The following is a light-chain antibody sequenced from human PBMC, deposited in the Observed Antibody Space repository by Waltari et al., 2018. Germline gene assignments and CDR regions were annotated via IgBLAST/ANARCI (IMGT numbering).Light chain of an antibody. CDR2: ANN. CDR1: SSNIENHY. J-gene: IGLJ3*02. V-gene: IGLV1-51*01. Sequence: QSVLTQPRSVSAAPGQKVTTSCYGNSSNIENHYVPWYQHLPGTAPKLLIYANNTRPSGIPDRFSASKSGTSATLGITGLQTGDDADYFCGTWDNSLSAVWVFGGGTKLTVL. CDR3: GTWDNSLSAVWV.